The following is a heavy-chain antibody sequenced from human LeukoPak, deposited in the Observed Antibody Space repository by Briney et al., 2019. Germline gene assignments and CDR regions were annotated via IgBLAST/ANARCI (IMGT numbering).Heavy chain of an antibody. J-gene: IGHJ3*02. CDR2: INRNSGGT. CDR3: ARIGYYYDSSGLDAFDI. CDR1: GYTFTGYY. D-gene: IGHD3-22*01. Sequence: ASVKVSCKASGYTFTGYYMHWVRQAPGQGLEWMGWINRNSGGTNYAQKFQGRVTMTRDTSISTAYMELSRLRSDDTAVYYCARIGYYYDSSGLDAFDIWGQGTMVTVSS. V-gene: IGHV1-2*02.